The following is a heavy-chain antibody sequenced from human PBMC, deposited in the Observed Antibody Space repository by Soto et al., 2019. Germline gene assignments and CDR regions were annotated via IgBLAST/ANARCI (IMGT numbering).Heavy chain of an antibody. CDR3: AKDRAGYSSGHHHPYGMDV. D-gene: IGHD6-19*01. CDR1: GFTFDDYA. J-gene: IGHJ6*02. Sequence: GGSLRLSCAASGFTFDDYAMHWVRQAPGKGLEWVSLISWDGGSTYYADSVKGRFTISRDNSKNSLYLQMNSLRAEDTALYYCAKDRAGYSSGHHHPYGMDVWGQGTTVTVS. CDR2: ISWDGGST. V-gene: IGHV3-43D*03.